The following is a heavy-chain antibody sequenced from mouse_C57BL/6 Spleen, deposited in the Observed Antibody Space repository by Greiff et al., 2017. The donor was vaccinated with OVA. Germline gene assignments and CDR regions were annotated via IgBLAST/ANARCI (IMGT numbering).Heavy chain of an antibody. CDR2: ISSGSSTI. J-gene: IGHJ4*01. CDR1: GFTFSDYG. Sequence: EVKLVESGGGLVKPGGSLKLSCAASGFTFSDYGMHWVRQAPEKGLEWVAYISSGSSTIYYADTVKGRFTISRDNAKNTLFLQMTSLRSEDTAMYYCARCMEQGLRYDYDYYAMDYWGQGTSVTVSS. D-gene: IGHD2-4*01. CDR3: ARCMEQGLRYDYDYYAMDY. V-gene: IGHV5-17*01.